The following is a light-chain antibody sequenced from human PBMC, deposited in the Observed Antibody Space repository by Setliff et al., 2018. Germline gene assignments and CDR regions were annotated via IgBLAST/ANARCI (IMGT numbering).Light chain of an antibody. CDR2: DVT. Sequence: QSALTQPRSVSGSPGQSVTISCTGTRKDVGAYNYVSWYQQHPGKAPKLIISDVTKRPSGVPDRFSGSKSGNTASLTISGLQADDEGDYYCSSYADSDTSVLFGGGTQLTVL. CDR3: SSYADSDTSVL. V-gene: IGLV2-11*01. J-gene: IGLJ2*01. CDR1: RKDVGAYNY.